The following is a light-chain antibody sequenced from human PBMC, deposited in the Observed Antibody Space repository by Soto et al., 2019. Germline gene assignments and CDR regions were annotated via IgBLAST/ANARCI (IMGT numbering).Light chain of an antibody. CDR1: QSISSY. Sequence: DIQMTQSPSSLSASVGDRVTITCRASQSISSYLNWYQQKPGKAPKLLIYASSSLQSVVTSRFSVSGSGKDFTLNISSLQPEDFATYYCLQSYSTPWTFGQGTKVEIK. CDR2: ASS. CDR3: LQSYSTPWT. V-gene: IGKV1-39*01. J-gene: IGKJ1*01.